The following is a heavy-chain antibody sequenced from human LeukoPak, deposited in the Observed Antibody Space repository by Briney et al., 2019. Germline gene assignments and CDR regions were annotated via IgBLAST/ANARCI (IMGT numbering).Heavy chain of an antibody. CDR1: GGSISSGGYY. J-gene: IGHJ4*02. V-gene: IGHV4-31*03. CDR2: IYYSGST. CDR3: AREVSAQSFDY. Sequence: PSETLSLTCTVSGGSISSGGYYWSWIRQHPGKGPEWIGYIYYSGSTYYNPSLKSRVTISVDTSKNQFSLKLSSVTAADTAVYYCAREVSAQSFDYWGQGTPVTVSS.